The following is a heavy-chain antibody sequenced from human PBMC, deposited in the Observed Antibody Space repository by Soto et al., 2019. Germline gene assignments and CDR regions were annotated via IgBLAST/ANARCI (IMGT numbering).Heavy chain of an antibody. CDR3: ARDALGGWNHRDWFDP. J-gene: IGHJ5*02. CDR1: GFTFSDYY. D-gene: IGHD6-19*01. Sequence: QVQLVESGGGLVKPGGSLRLSCAASGFTFSDYYMSSIRQAPGKGLEWVSYISSSGSTIYYADSVTGRFTIARDNAKNSLYLQMNRLGAEDTAVYYCARDALGGWNHRDWFDPWGQGTLVTVSS. V-gene: IGHV3-11*01. CDR2: ISSSGSTI.